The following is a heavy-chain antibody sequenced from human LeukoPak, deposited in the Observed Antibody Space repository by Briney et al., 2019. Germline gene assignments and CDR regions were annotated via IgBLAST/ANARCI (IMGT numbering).Heavy chain of an antibody. J-gene: IGHJ2*01. D-gene: IGHD3-22*01. V-gene: IGHV4-39*07. CDR1: GGSISSSSYY. Sequence: SETLSLTCTVSGGSISSSSYYWGWIRQPPGKGLEWIGSIYYSGSTYYNPSLKSRVTISVDTSKNQFSLKLSSVTAADTAVYYCARGPQTYYYDSSGYYFPPRYFDLWGRGTLVTVSS. CDR2: IYYSGST. CDR3: ARGPQTYYYDSSGYYFPPRYFDL.